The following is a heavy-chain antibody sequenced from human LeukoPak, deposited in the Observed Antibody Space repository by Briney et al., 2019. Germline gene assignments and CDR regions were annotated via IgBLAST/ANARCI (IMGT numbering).Heavy chain of an antibody. CDR1: GFAFSSYA. J-gene: IGHJ4*02. CDR3: AKDWTTVVTPKEYYFDS. D-gene: IGHD4-23*01. Sequence: PGGSLRPSCAASGFAFSSYAMSWVRQPPGKGLEWVSAITGGGGTTYYADSVKGRFTVSRDNSKNTLSLQMDSLRVEDTALYYCAKDWTTVVTPKEYYFDSWGQGTLVTVSS. CDR2: ITGGGGTT. V-gene: IGHV3-23*01.